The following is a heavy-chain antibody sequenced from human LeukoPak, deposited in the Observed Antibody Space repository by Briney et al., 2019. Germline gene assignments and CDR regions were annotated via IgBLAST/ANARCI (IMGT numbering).Heavy chain of an antibody. Sequence: SETLSLTCTVSGVSFNSDDQYWNWIRPSPGKALEWIVSIHPSGMLYNNPSLDSRATITRNTTKNQFSLKLSSVTAADTGVYYCAVTGGSYFDYWGQGTLDTVSS. CDR3: AVTGGSYFDY. D-gene: IGHD5-18*01. CDR2: IHPSGML. V-gene: IGHV4-30-4*08. CDR1: GVSFNSDDQY. J-gene: IGHJ4*02.